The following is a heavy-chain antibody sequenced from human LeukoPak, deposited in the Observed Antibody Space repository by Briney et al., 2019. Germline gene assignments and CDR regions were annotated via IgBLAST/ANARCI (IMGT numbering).Heavy chain of an antibody. Sequence: SETLSLTCTVSGGSISSSSYYWGWIRQPPGKGLEWIGSIYYSGSTYYNPSLKSRVTISVDTSKNQFSLKLSSVTAADTAVYYCARHGSVVGAFRYFDWLSSTHAFDIWGQGTMVTVSS. V-gene: IGHV4-39*01. J-gene: IGHJ3*02. CDR3: ARHGSVVGAFRYFDWLSSTHAFDI. CDR1: GGSISSSSYY. D-gene: IGHD3-9*01. CDR2: IYYSGST.